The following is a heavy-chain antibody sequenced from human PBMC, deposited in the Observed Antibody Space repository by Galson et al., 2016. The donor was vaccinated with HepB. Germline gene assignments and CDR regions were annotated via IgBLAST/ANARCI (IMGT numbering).Heavy chain of an antibody. CDR1: GFTFSSYW. J-gene: IGHJ4*02. D-gene: IGHD4-17*01. V-gene: IGHV3-7*05. CDR3: ARGGLGDNYVVRAGYFDF. CDR2: IKQDESEK. Sequence: LRLSCAASGFTFSSYWMSWVRQVPGKGLEWVANIKQDESEKLYLDSVKGRFTISRDISNNTVYLQMNSLRAEDTAVYYCARGGLGDNYVVRAGYFDFWGQGTLVTVSS.